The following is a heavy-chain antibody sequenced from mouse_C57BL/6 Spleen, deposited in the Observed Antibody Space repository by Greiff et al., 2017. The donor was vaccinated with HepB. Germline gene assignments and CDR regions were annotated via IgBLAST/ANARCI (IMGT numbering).Heavy chain of an antibody. CDR3: ARMGVVDYAMDY. J-gene: IGHJ4*01. V-gene: IGHV1-82*01. D-gene: IGHD1-1*01. Sequence: VKLMESGPELVKPGASVKISCKASGYAFSSSWMNWVKQRPGKGLEWIGRIYPGDGDTNYNGKFKGKATLTADKSSSTAYIQLSSLTSEDSAVYFCARMGVVDYAMDYWGQGTSVTVSS. CDR2: IYPGDGDT. CDR1: GYAFSSSW.